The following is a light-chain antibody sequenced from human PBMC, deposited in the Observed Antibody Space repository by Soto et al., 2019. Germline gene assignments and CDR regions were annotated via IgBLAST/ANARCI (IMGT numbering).Light chain of an antibody. CDR2: AAS. CDR1: QGISSY. V-gene: IGKV1-9*01. Sequence: DIQLTQSPSFLSASVGDRVTITCRASQGISSYLAWYQQKPGKAPQLLIYAASTLQSGVPSRFSGSGSGTEFTLTISSLQPADFAPYYGQQLNSYPATFGQGTKVEIK. J-gene: IGKJ1*01. CDR3: QQLNSYPAT.